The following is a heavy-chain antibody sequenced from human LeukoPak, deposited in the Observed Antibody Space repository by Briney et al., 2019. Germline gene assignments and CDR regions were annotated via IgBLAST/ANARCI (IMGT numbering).Heavy chain of an antibody. CDR3: ARSTPGDYTLHLIDS. V-gene: IGHV3-30*03. J-gene: IGHJ4*02. CDR2: ISHDGSSE. D-gene: IGHD3-3*01. Sequence: GRSLRLSCAASGFTFSTYGMHWVRQAPGKGLEWVAVISHDGSSEYYADSVKGRLTISRDNSKSTLYLQMNSLRAEDTAVYYCARSTPGDYTLHLIDSWGQGTLVTVSS. CDR1: GFTFSTYG.